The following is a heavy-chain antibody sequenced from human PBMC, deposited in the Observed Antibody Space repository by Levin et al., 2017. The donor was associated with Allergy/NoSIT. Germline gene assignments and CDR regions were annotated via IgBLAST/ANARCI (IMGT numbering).Heavy chain of an antibody. J-gene: IGHJ6*03. V-gene: IGHV7-4-1*01. D-gene: IGHD2-2*01. CDR2: INTNTGNP. CDR3: ARGFCSSTTCSERWNFYYYMDV. Sequence: PWASVKVSCKASGYTFTSHTMNVMHWVRQAPGQGLEWMGWINTNTGNPTYAQGFIGRFVFSSDSSVNTAYLQIDGLKAEDTAVYYCARGFCSSTTCSERWNFYYYMDVWGSGTTVTVSS. CDR1: GYTFTSHT.